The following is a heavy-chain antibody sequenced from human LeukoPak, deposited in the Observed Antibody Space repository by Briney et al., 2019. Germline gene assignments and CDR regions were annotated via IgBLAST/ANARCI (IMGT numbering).Heavy chain of an antibody. D-gene: IGHD3-3*01. J-gene: IGHJ4*02. CDR1: GYTFTGYY. V-gene: IGHV1-2*02. CDR3: ARDLTIFGVAPLDY. Sequence: ASVKVSCKASGYTFTGYYMHWVRQAPGQGLEWMGWINPNSGGTNYAQKFQGRVTVTRDTSISTAYMELSRLRSDDTAVYYCARDLTIFGVAPLDYWGQGTLVTVSS. CDR2: INPNSGGT.